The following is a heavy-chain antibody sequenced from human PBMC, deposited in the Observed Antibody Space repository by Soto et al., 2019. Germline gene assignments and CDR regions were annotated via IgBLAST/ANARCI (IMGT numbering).Heavy chain of an antibody. J-gene: IGHJ3*01. Sequence: QVQLVQSGAEVKKPGASVRVSCKVSADTFTSYYVHWVRQAPGQGPEWMGMINPSRGGTDYAQKFQGRVTMTRDTSTTTVYMELSSLRSEDTAIYYCTRSIITTAGTDAFDLWGQGTLVTVSS. D-gene: IGHD6-13*01. V-gene: IGHV1-46*03. CDR3: TRSIITTAGTDAFDL. CDR2: INPSRGGT. CDR1: ADTFTSYY.